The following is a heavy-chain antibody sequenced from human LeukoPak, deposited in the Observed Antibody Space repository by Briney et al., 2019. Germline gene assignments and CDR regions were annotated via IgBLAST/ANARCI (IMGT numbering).Heavy chain of an antibody. CDR1: GFTFSSYA. V-gene: IGHV3-23*01. D-gene: IGHD3-10*02. CDR2: ISGRDGST. J-gene: IGHJ6*04. CDR3: AELGITMIGGV. Sequence: GGSLRLSCAASGFTFSSYAMSWVRQAPGKGLEWVSGISGRDGSTYYGDSVKGRFTISRDNAKNSLYLQMNSLRAEDTAVYYCAELGITMIGGVWGKGTTVTISS.